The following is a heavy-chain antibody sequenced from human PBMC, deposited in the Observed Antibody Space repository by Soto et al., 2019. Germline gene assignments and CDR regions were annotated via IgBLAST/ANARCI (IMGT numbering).Heavy chain of an antibody. Sequence: QVQLVQSGAEVKKPGASVKVSCKASGYTFTSYYMHWVRQAPGQGLEWMGIINPSGGSTSYAQKCQGRVTMTRDTSESTVYLELSSLRSVDTAVYYCGSSSARWNWFDPWGQGTLVTVSS. V-gene: IGHV1-46*03. D-gene: IGHD6-6*01. CDR2: INPSGGST. CDR1: GYTFTSYY. J-gene: IGHJ5*02. CDR3: GSSSARWNWFDP.